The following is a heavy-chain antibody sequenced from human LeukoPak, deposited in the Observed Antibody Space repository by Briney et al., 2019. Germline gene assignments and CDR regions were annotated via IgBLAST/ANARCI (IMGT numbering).Heavy chain of an antibody. Sequence: GGSLRLSCAASGFTFSSYAMHWVRRAPGKGLEWVAVISYDGSNKYYADSVKGRITISRDNSKISVFLQMICLGAEATAVYYCARAAVAVYYFDYWGQGTLVTVSS. CDR1: GFTFSSYA. V-gene: IGHV3-30-3*01. CDR2: ISYDGSNK. CDR3: ARAAVAVYYFDY. D-gene: IGHD6-19*01. J-gene: IGHJ4*02.